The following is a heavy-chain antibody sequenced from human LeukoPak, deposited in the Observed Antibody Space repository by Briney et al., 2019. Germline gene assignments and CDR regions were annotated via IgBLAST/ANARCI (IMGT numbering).Heavy chain of an antibody. J-gene: IGHJ3*02. CDR1: GFTFSSYS. D-gene: IGHD3-10*01. V-gene: IGHV3-48*01. CDR2: ISSSSSTI. Sequence: PGGSLRLSCAASGFTFSSYSMNWVRQAPGKGLERISYISSSSSTIYYADSGKGRFTISRDNAKNSLYLQMNSLRAEDTAVYYCARDGNYYGSGSYHNSDHAFDIWGHGTLVIVSS. CDR3: ARDGNYYGSGSYHNSDHAFDI.